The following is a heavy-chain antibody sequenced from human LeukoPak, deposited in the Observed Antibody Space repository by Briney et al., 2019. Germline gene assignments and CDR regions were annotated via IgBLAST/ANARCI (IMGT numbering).Heavy chain of an antibody. J-gene: IGHJ4*02. CDR3: ARDPVGGDIDY. CDR2: ITSSGSTM. V-gene: IGHV3-48*03. D-gene: IGHD5-24*01. CDR1: GFTFSSYQ. Sequence: GGSLRLSCAASGFTFSSYQMNWVRQAPGKGLEWVSYITSSGSTMYYTDSVRGRFTISRDNAKNSLYLQMNSLRAEDTAVYYCARDPVGGDIDYWGQGTLVTVSS.